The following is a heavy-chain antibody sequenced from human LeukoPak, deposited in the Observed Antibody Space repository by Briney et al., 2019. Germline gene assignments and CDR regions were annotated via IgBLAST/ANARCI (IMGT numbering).Heavy chain of an antibody. V-gene: IGHV4-34*01. CDR3: ARGRYYYYGMDV. Sequence: SETLSLTCAVYGGSFSGYYWSWIRQPPGKGLEWIGEINHSGSTNYNPSLKSRVTISVDTSKNQFSLKLSSVTAADTAVYYCARGRYYYYGMDVWGEGTTVTVSS. CDR1: GGSFSGYY. CDR2: INHSGST. J-gene: IGHJ6*04.